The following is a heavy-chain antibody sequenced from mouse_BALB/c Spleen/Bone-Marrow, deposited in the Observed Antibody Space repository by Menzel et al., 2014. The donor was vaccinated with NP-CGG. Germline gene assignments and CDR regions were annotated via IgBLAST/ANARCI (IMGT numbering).Heavy chain of an antibody. CDR2: IHHRGST. V-gene: IGHV3-1*02. Sequence: DVKLQQSGPDLVKPSQSLSLTCTVTGYSITSGYGWHWIRQFPGNKLEWMGYIHHRGSTNYNPSLKSQISVTRDTSKNQYSLQLNSVTTENTATYYCTRETTAVADFGFWGQSATLTVSS. CDR3: TRETTAVADFGF. J-gene: IGHJ2*01. CDR1: GYSITSGYG. D-gene: IGHD1-1*01.